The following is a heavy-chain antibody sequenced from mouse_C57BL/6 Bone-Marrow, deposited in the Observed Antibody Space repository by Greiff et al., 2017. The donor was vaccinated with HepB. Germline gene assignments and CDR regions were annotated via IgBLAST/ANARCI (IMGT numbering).Heavy chain of an antibody. J-gene: IGHJ3*01. CDR2: IWGGGST. CDR3: ARIYFGFAY. CDR1: GFSFTSYG. V-gene: IGHV2-9*01. Sequence: VQLQESGPGLVAPSQSLSITCTVSGFSFTSYGVDWVRQPPGKGLEWLGVIWGGGSTNYNSALMSRLSISKDNSKSQGVLKMNSVQTDDTAMYYCARIYFGFAYWGQGTLVTVSA. D-gene: IGHD2-1*01.